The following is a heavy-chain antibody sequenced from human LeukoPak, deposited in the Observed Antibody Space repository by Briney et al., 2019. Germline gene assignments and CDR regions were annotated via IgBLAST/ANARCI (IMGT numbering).Heavy chain of an antibody. V-gene: IGHV4-59*08. CDR1: GGSISSYY. CDR2: IYYSGST. J-gene: IGHJ3*02. Sequence: PSETLSLTCTVSGGSISSYYWSWIRQPPGKGLEWIGYIYYSGSTNYNPSLKSRVTISVDTSKNQFSLKLSSVTAADTAVYYCARSGITMVRGVKGYAFDIWGQGTMVTVSS. CDR3: ARSGITMVRGVKGYAFDI. D-gene: IGHD3-10*01.